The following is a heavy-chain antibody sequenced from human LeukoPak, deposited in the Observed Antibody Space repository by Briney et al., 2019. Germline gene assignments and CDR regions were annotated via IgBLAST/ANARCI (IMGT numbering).Heavy chain of an antibody. CDR2: ISSNGGST. CDR3: ARVFLGATALPDY. J-gene: IGHJ4*02. Sequence: KTGGSLRLSCAASGFTFSSYAMHWVRQAPGKGLEYVSAISSNGGSTYYANSVKGRFTISRDNSKNTLYLQMNSLRAEDTAVYYCARVFLGATALPDYWGQGTLVTVSS. D-gene: IGHD3-16*01. CDR1: GFTFSSYA. V-gene: IGHV3-64*01.